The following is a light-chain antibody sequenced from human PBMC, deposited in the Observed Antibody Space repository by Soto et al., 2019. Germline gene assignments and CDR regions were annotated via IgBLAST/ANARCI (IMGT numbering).Light chain of an antibody. V-gene: IGKV3-20*01. Sequence: EIVLTQSPGTLSLSPGERVTLSCRASQSVSSSYLAWYQQIPGQAPRLLLYGASRRATGIPDRFSGSGSGTDFTITISRLEPDDFAVYYCQQHGSSPRTFGQGTKVEIK. CDR3: QQHGSSPRT. CDR2: GAS. CDR1: QSVSSSY. J-gene: IGKJ1*01.